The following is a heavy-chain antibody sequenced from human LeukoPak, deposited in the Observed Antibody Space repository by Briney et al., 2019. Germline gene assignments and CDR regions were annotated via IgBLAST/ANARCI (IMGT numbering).Heavy chain of an antibody. D-gene: IGHD1-14*01. V-gene: IGHV3-43*02. CDR1: GFTFDDYA. CDR2: ITVDGGST. CDR3: RTGNFDY. J-gene: IGHJ4*02. Sequence: PGGSLRLSCAASGFTFDDYAMHWVRQAPGKGLEWVSLITVDGGSTYYADSVKGRFTISRDNSKNSLYLQMNSLRSEDTALYCARTGNFDYWGQGTPVTVSS.